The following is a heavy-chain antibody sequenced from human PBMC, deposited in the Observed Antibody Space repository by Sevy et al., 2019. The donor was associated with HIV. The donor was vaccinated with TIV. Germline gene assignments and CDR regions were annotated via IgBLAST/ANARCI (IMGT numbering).Heavy chain of an antibody. V-gene: IGHV1-18*01. CDR3: AMGGNRYNWNADYFDY. J-gene: IGHJ4*02. Sequence: ASLKVSCKASGYTFTSYGISWVRQAPGQGLEWMGWISAYNGNTNYAQKLQGRVTMTTDTSTSTAYMELRSLRSDDTAVYYCAMGGNRYNWNADYFDYWGQGTLVTVSS. CDR2: ISAYNGNT. D-gene: IGHD1-1*01. CDR1: GYTFTSYG.